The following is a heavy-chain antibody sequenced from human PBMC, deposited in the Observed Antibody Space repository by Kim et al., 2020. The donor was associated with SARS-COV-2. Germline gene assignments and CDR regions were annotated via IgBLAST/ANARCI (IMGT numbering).Heavy chain of an antibody. CDR1: GGTFSSNA. V-gene: IGHV1-69*13. CDR3: ARDVIESPLYGMDV. J-gene: IGHJ6*02. Sequence: SVKVSCKASGGTFSSNAISWVRQAPGQGLEWMGRIIPIFGTANYAQKFQGRVTITADEFTNTAYMELSSLRSEDTAVYHCARDVIESPLYGMDVWGQGTTVTVSS. CDR2: IIPIFGTA.